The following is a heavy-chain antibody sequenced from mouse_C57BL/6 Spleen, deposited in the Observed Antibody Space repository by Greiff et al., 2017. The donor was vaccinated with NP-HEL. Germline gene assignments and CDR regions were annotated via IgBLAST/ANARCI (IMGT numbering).Heavy chain of an antibody. V-gene: IGHV1-52*01. J-gene: IGHJ3*01. Sequence: QVQLQQPGAELVRPGSSVKLSCKASGYTFTSYWMHWVKQRPIQGLEWIGNIDPSDSETHYNQKFKDKATLTVDKSSSPAYMQLSSLTSEDSAVYYCAAYYSNFPWFAYWGQGTLVTVSA. CDR2: IDPSDSET. CDR1: GYTFTSYW. D-gene: IGHD2-5*01. CDR3: AAYYSNFPWFAY.